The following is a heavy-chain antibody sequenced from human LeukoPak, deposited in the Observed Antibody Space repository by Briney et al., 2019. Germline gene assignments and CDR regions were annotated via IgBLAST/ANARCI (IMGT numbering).Heavy chain of an antibody. D-gene: IGHD6-19*01. CDR2: IRPDGSGK. CDR1: GFAFSSYW. J-gene: IGHJ4*02. CDR3: SSQPAVLDLDC. Sequence: GGSLRLSCAASGFAFSSYWMTWVRQAPGKGLEWVANIRPDGSGKNYVDSVKGRFTITRDNAKNSLYLQMKGLRVEDTAVYYCSSQPAVLDLDCWGQGTLVTVSS. V-gene: IGHV3-7*01.